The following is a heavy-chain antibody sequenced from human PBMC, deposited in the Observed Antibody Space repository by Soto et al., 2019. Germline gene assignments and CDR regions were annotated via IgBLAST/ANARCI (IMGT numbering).Heavy chain of an antibody. V-gene: IGHV3-30*04. Sequence: QMQLVESGGGAVQPGRSLRLSCAASGFTFRYYPMHWVRQAPGKGLEWVAVISVDGSNKYYADSVKGRFTISRDNSKNTLYLQMNRLRGEDTAVYYCARVPGDMVAILYICPLDGRDPLSDVDVWGQGTTVTVSS. CDR3: ARVPGDMVAILYICPLDGRDPLSDVDV. D-gene: IGHD5-12*01. CDR1: GFTFRYYP. J-gene: IGHJ6*02. CDR2: ISVDGSNK.